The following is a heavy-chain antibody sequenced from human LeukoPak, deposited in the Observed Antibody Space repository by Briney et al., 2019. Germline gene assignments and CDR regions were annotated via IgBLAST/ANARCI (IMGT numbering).Heavy chain of an antibody. D-gene: IGHD1-26*01. CDR2: INPNSGGT. CDR1: GYTFTCYY. V-gene: IGHV1-2*02. Sequence: GASVKVSCKASGYTFTCYYMHWVRQAPGQGLEWMGWINPNSGGTNYAQKFQGRVTMTRDTSISTAYMELSRLRSDDTAVYYCARVLVGATDRFPYPDYWGQGTLVTVSS. CDR3: ARVLVGATDRFPYPDY. J-gene: IGHJ4*02.